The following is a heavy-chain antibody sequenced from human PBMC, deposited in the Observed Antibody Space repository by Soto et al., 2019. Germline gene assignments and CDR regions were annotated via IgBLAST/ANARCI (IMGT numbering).Heavy chain of an antibody. J-gene: IGHJ4*02. Sequence: SETLSLTCAVYGGSFSGYYWSWIRQPPGKGLEWIGEINHSGSTNYNPSLKSRVTISVDTSKNQFSLKLSSVTAADTAVYYCAISSSYVNFFDYWGQGTLVTVSS. CDR3: AISSSYVNFFDY. CDR1: GGSFSGYY. CDR2: INHSGST. V-gene: IGHV4-34*01. D-gene: IGHD6-6*01.